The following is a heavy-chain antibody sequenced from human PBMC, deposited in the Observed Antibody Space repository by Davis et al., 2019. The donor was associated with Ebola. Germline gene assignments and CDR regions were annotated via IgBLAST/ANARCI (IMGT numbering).Heavy chain of an antibody. Sequence: GESLKISCKGSGYSFTSYWIGWVRQMPGKGLEWMGIIYPGDSDTRYSPSFQGQVTISADKSISTAYLQWSSLKASDTATYYCARRIVVAHWYFDLWGRGTLVTVSS. J-gene: IGHJ2*01. D-gene: IGHD3-22*01. CDR1: GYSFTSYW. CDR2: IYPGDSDT. CDR3: ARRIVVAHWYFDL. V-gene: IGHV5-51*01.